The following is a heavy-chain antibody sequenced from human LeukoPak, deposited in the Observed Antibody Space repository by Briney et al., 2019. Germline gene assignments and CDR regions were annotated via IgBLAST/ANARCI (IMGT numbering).Heavy chain of an antibody. CDR3: ARALTTLTYEGY. CDR2: ISGSNSYI. J-gene: IGHJ4*02. CDR1: GFTFNNYA. V-gene: IGHV3-21*01. D-gene: IGHD1-1*01. Sequence: GRSLRLSCAASGFTFNNYAMTWVRQAPGKGLEWVSSISGSNSYIFYADSVKGRFTVSRDNAKDSLYLQMNSLRAEDTAVYYCARALTTLTYEGYWGQGTLVTVSS.